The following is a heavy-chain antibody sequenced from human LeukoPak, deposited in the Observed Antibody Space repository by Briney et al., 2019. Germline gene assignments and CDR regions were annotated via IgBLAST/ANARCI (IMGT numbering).Heavy chain of an antibody. CDR3: ARVSQASHRYCSAGSCYRNSFDY. CDR2: IIRIVGTA. D-gene: IGHD2-15*01. V-gene: IGHV1-69*13. CDR1: GGTFSSYA. Sequence: ASVKVSCKASGGTFSSYAISWVRQAPGQGLEWMGGIIRIVGTANYAQKFQGRVTITADESTSTAYMELSSLRSEDTAVYYCARVSQASHRYCSAGSCYRNSFDYWGQGTLVTVSS. J-gene: IGHJ4*02.